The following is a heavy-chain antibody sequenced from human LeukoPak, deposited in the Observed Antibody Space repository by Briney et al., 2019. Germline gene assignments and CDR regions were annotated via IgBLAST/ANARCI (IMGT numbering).Heavy chain of an antibody. CDR3: AGTYSSSWVFWFDP. V-gene: IGHV4-59*01. CDR1: GGSISSYY. Sequence: SETLSLTCTVSGGSISSYYWNWIRQPPGKGLEWIGYIYYSGSTNYNPSLKSRVTISVDTSKNQLSLKLSSVTAADTAVYYCAGTYSSSWVFWFDPWGQGTLVTVSS. CDR2: IYYSGST. D-gene: IGHD6-13*01. J-gene: IGHJ5*02.